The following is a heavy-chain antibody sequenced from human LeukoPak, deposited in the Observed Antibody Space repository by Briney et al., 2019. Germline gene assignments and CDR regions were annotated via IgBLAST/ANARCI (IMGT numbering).Heavy chain of an antibody. CDR3: AREMSLATVGPCCFDI. CDR1: GYPISSGYY. Sequence: SETLSLTCIVSGYPISSGYYWGWIRQPPGTGLEWIGNIYHSGSPYYNPSLKSRVPISIDTSKNQFSLKLNSVTAADTAVYYCAREMSLATVGPCCFDIWGQGTMVTVSS. J-gene: IGHJ3*02. D-gene: IGHD3-16*01. CDR2: IYHSGSP. V-gene: IGHV4-38-2*02.